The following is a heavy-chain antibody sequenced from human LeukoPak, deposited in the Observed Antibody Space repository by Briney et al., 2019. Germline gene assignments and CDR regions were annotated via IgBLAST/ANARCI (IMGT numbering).Heavy chain of an antibody. CDR2: IILIFGTA. Sequence: SVKDSCKASGGTFSSYAISWVRQAPGQGLEWMGGIILIFGTANYAQKFQGRVTITADESTSTAYMELSSLRSEDTAVYYCARDPGYYYDSRGYYDYRGQGTLVTVSS. CDR3: ARDPGYYYDSRGYYDY. CDR1: GGTFSSYA. D-gene: IGHD3-22*01. J-gene: IGHJ4*02. V-gene: IGHV1-69*13.